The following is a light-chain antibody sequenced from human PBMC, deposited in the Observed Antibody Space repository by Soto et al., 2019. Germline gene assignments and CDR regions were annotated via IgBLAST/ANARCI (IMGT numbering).Light chain of an antibody. V-gene: IGKV1-8*01. CDR3: QQYYSSTAT. CDR2: AAS. Sequence: AIRMTQSPSSFSASTGDRVTITCRASQGISSYLAWYQQKPGKAPKLLIYAASTLQSGVPSRFSGSGSGTDFTLTISCLQSEDFATYYCQQYYSSTATFGQGTKVDIK. J-gene: IGKJ2*01. CDR1: QGISSY.